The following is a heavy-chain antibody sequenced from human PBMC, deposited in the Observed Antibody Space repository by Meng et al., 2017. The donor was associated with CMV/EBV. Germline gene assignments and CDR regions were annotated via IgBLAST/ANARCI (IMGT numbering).Heavy chain of an antibody. CDR3: AKTGAYCSSTSCLSGMDV. V-gene: IGHV3-33*06. Sequence: GGSLRLSCAASGFTFSSDGMHWVCQAPGKGLKWVAVIWYDGSNKYYADSVKGRFTISRDNSKNTLYLQMNSLRAEDTAVYYCAKTGAYCSSTSCLSGMDVWGQGTTVTVSS. D-gene: IGHD2-2*01. J-gene: IGHJ6*02. CDR1: GFTFSSDG. CDR2: IWYDGSNK.